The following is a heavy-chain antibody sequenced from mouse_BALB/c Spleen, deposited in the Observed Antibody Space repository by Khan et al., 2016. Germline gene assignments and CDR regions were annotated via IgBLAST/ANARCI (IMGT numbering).Heavy chain of an antibody. D-gene: IGHD2-4*01. CDR2: INPSNGDT. Sequence: QVQLQQSGAELVKPGASVKLSCKASGYTFTSYYMYWVKQRPGQGLEWIGEINPSNGDTNFNERFKSKATLTVDKSSSTTYMQFSSLTSEDSAVYYCTRAGYDYPFSYWGQGTLVYVSA. CDR3: TRAGYDYPFSY. CDR1: GYTFTSYY. J-gene: IGHJ3*01. V-gene: IGHV1S81*02.